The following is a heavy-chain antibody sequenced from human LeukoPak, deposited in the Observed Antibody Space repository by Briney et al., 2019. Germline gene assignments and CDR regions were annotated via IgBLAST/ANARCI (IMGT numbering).Heavy chain of an antibody. D-gene: IGHD4-17*01. CDR2: MNPNSGNT. V-gene: IGHV1-8*01. CDR1: GYTFTSYD. CDR3: ARVHDYGDYDPLNWFDP. Sequence: ASLKVSCKVSGYTFTSYDINCVRQATGQRLEWMGWMNPNSGNTGYAKKFQGRVTMTRNTSISTAYMELSSLRSEDTAVYYCARVHDYGDYDPLNWFDPWGQGTLVTVSS. J-gene: IGHJ5*02.